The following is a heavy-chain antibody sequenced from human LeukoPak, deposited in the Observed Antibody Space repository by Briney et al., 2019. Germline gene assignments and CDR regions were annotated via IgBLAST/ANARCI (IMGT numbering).Heavy chain of an antibody. CDR2: ISDRGRT. D-gene: IGHD3-3*01. V-gene: IGHV4-34*01. J-gene: IGHJ4*02. Sequence: SETLSLTCAVYSGSVRGYYWRWIRQPPGKGLEWMGEISDRGRTHYNPSLESRVSMSVDTSKNQLALNLNSVTAADTAAYYCARVPLRFLEPFDYWGQGILVTASS. CDR3: ARVPLRFLEPFDY. CDR1: SGSVRGYY.